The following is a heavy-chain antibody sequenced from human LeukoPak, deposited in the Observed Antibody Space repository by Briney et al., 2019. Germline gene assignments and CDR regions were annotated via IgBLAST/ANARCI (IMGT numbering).Heavy chain of an antibody. Sequence: GGSLRLSCAASGFTFSTYWMTWVRQAPGKGLEWVANIKQDGSEKYYVDSVKGRFTISRDNAKNSLYQQMNSLRAEDTAVYYCARDRVAAAASTVDYWGQGTLVTVSS. CDR3: ARDRVAAAASTVDY. CDR1: GFTFSTYW. V-gene: IGHV3-7*01. CDR2: IKQDGSEK. D-gene: IGHD6-13*01. J-gene: IGHJ4*02.